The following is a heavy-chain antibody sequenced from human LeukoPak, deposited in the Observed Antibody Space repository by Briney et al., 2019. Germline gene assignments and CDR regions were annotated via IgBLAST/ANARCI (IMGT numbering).Heavy chain of an antibody. D-gene: IGHD3-10*01. J-gene: IGHJ4*02. V-gene: IGHV3-23*01. CDR1: GFTFSSCA. Sequence: PGGSLRLSCAASGFTFSSCALSWVRQAPGKGLEWVSTASVNGGTTYYADSVKGRFTISRDNSKNTLYLQMNSLRAEDTAVYFCAKELHGSGNYAFDYWGQGTLVTVSS. CDR3: AKELHGSGNYAFDY. CDR2: ASVNGGTT.